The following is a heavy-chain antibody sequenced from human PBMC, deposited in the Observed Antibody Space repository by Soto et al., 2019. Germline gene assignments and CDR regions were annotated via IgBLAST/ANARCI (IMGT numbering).Heavy chain of an antibody. CDR3: ARDSYYGSGKAYMDV. D-gene: IGHD3-10*01. Sequence: PSVKVSCKASGYTFTGYYMHWVRQAPGQGLEWMGWINPNSGGTNYAQKFQGWVTMTRDTSISTAYMELSRLRSDDTAVYYCARDSYYGSGKAYMDVWGQGTTVTVSS. V-gene: IGHV1-2*04. CDR2: INPNSGGT. CDR1: GYTFTGYY. J-gene: IGHJ6*02.